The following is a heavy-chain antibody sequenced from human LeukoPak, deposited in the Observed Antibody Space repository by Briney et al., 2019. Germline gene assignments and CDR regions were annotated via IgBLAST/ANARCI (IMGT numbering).Heavy chain of an antibody. CDR2: VNPGGGYT. Sequence: GASVKVSCKASGYTFTSYEMQWVRQAPGQGLEWMGIVNPGGGYTSYAQKFQGRVTMTRDTSTSTVYMELSSLRSEDTAVYYCARGAWFDPCGQGALVTVSS. V-gene: IGHV1-46*01. CDR1: GYTFTSYE. J-gene: IGHJ5*02. CDR3: ARGAWFDP.